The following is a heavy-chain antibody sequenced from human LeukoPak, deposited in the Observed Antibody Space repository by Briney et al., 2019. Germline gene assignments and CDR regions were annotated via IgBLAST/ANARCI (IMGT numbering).Heavy chain of an antibody. Sequence: GGSLRLSCAASGFTFSSSWMHWVRQAPGKGLVWVSRISNDGTYINYADSVKGRLTISRDNAKNTLYLQMSSLRAEDTAMYYCTSGRVWFDPWGQGTQVTVSS. CDR3: TSGRVWFDP. V-gene: IGHV3-74*01. CDR2: ISNDGTYI. CDR1: GFTFSSSW. J-gene: IGHJ5*02.